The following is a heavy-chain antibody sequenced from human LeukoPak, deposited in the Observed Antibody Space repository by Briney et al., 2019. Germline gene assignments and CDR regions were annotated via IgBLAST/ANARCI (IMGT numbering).Heavy chain of an antibody. CDR3: ARDLDVEMATILGAKFDY. V-gene: IGHV3-30-3*01. J-gene: IGHJ4*02. CDR2: ISYDGSNK. CDR1: GFTFSSYA. Sequence: GGSLRLSCAASGFTFSSYAMHWVRQAPGKGLEWVAVISYDGSNKYYADSVKGRFTISRDNSKNTLYLQMNSLRAEDTAVYYCARDLDVEMATILGAKFDYWGQGTLVTVSS. D-gene: IGHD5-24*01.